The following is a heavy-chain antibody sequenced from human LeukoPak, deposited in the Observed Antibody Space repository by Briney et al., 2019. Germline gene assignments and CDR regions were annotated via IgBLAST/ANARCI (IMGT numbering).Heavy chain of an antibody. J-gene: IGHJ4*02. CDR2: IYHSGST. CDR3: ARSELLWFGGVNSGFDY. V-gene: IGHV4-30-2*02. Sequence: SQTLSLTCSVSGGSISSGGYYWSWIRQPPGKGLEWIGYIYHSGSTNYNPSLKSRVTISVDTSKNQFSLKLSSVTAADTAVYYCARSELLWFGGVNSGFDYWGQGTLVTVSS. CDR1: GGSISSGGYY. D-gene: IGHD3-10*01.